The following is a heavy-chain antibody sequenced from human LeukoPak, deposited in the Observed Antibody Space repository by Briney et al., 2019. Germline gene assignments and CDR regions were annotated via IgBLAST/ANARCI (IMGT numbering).Heavy chain of an antibody. V-gene: IGHV4-61*02. J-gene: IGHJ2*01. D-gene: IGHD6-19*01. CDR1: GGSISSGSYY. CDR2: IYTSGST. CDR3: ARVPIAVDATKRGYFDL. Sequence: SETLSLTCTVSGGSISSGSYYWSWIRQPAGKGLEWIGRIYTSGSTNYNPSLKSRVTISVDTSKNQFSLKLSSVTAADTAVYYCARVPIAVDATKRGYFDLWGRGTLVTVSS.